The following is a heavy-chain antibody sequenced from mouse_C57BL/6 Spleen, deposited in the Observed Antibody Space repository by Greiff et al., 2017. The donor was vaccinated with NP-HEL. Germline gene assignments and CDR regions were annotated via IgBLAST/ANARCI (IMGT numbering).Heavy chain of an antibody. D-gene: IGHD2-3*01. CDR1: GFTFSSYG. J-gene: IGHJ2*01. CDR2: ISSGGSYT. CDR3: ARRSDGPDY. V-gene: IGHV5-6*02. Sequence: EVKLVESGGDLVKPGGSLKLSCAASGFTFSSYGMSWVRQTPDKRLEWVATISSGGSYTYYPDSVKGRFTISRDNAKNTLYLQMSSLKSEDTAMYYYARRSDGPDYWGQGTTLTVSS.